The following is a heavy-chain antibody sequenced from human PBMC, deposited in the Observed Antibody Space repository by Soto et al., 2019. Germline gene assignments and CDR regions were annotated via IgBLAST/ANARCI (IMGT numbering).Heavy chain of an antibody. CDR1: GGSISSYY. V-gene: IGHV4-59*08. D-gene: IGHD1-26*01. J-gene: IGHJ6*02. CDR2: IYYSGST. Sequence: SETLSLTCPVSGGSISSYYWSWIRQPPGKELQYIGYIYYSGSTNYNPSPKSRVTISDDTSTNQFSLTLTSVTAADTAVYYCVRGSWEPEGYVMDVWCQGPSVT. CDR3: VRGSWEPEGYVMDV.